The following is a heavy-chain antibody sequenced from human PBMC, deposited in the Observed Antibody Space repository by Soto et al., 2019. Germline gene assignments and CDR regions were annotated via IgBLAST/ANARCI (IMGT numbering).Heavy chain of an antibody. J-gene: IGHJ5*02. D-gene: IGHD2-21*02. CDR2: IYYSGST. V-gene: IGHV4-31*03. CDR3: AMSTAVGFRIDP. Sequence: PSETLSLTCTVSGGSISSGGYYWSWIRQHPGKGLEWIGYIYYSGSTYYNPSLKSRVTISVDTSKNQFSLKLSSVTAADTAVYYCAMSTAVGFRIDPWGQGTLVTVSS. CDR1: GGSISSGGYY.